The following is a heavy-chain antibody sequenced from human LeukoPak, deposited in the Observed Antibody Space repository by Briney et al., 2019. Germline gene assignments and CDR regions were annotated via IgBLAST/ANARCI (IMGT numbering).Heavy chain of an antibody. J-gene: IGHJ4*02. CDR2: INHSGST. CDR3: ARGPVRGVRLFDY. V-gene: IGHV4-34*01. Sequence: SETLSLTCAVYGGSFSGYYWSWIRQPPGKGLEWIGEINHSGSTNYNPSLKSRVTISVDTSKNQFSLKLSSVTAADTAVYYCARGPVRGVRLFDYWGQGTLVTVSS. CDR1: GGSFSGYY. D-gene: IGHD3-10*01.